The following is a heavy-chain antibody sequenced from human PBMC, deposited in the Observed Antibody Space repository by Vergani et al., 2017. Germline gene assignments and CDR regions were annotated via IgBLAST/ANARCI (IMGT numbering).Heavy chain of an antibody. V-gene: IGHV3-7*01. CDR1: RFTFSTYW. CDR3: ARKTFYYDNIEGWFGP. D-gene: IGHD3-16*01. CDR2: IKQDGSEK. Sequence: EVQLVESGGGLVQPGGSLRLSCGASRFTFSTYWMSWVRQAPGKGLEWVANIKQDGSEKDYVDSVKGRFTVSRDNAKNSLYLQMNSLRAEDTAVYYCARKTFYYDNIEGWFGPWGQGTLVTVSS. J-gene: IGHJ5*02.